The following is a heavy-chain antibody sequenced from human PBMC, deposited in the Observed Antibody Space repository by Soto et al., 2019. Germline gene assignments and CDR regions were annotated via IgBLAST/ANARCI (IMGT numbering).Heavy chain of an antibody. CDR2: FGGRRT. J-gene: IGHJ4*02. Sequence: GGALRLSCAASGFIFSSYAMSWVRQAPGKGLDWVSTFGGRRTYYADSVKGRFTISRDNSKNTLYLQMNSLRAEDTALYYCAPDPDTAAADYWGQGTLVTVSS. CDR1: GFIFSSYA. V-gene: IGHV3-23*01. CDR3: APDPDTAAADY. D-gene: IGHD6-13*01.